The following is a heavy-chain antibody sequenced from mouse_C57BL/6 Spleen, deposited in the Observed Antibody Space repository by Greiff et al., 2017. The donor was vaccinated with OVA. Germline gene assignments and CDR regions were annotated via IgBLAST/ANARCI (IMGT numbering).Heavy chain of an antibody. V-gene: IGHV1-50*01. CDR1: GYTFTSYW. CDR3: ARSRYYGSSPSMDY. Sequence: QVQLQQSGAELVKPGASVKLSCKASGYTFTSYWMQWVKQRPGQGLEWIGEIDPSDSYTNYNQKFKGKATLTVDTSSSTAYMQLSSLTSEDSAVYYCARSRYYGSSPSMDYWGQGTSVTVSS. CDR2: IDPSDSYT. J-gene: IGHJ4*01. D-gene: IGHD1-1*01.